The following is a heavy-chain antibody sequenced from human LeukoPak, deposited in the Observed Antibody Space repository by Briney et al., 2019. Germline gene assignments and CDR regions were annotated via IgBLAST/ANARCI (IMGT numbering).Heavy chain of an antibody. V-gene: IGHV3-21*01. CDR2: ISSSSSSYI. J-gene: IGHJ3*02. CDR1: GFTFSSYS. Sequence: PGGSLRLSCAASGFTFSSYSMNWVRQAPGKGLEWVSSISSSSSSYIYYADSVKGRFTISRDNAKNSLYLQMNSLRAEDTAVYYCASFNIVVGATTGAFDIWGQGTMVTVSS. CDR3: ASFNIVVGATTGAFDI. D-gene: IGHD1-26*01.